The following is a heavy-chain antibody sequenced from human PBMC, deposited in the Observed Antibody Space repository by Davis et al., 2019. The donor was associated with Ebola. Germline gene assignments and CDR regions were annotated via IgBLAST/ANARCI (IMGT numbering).Heavy chain of an antibody. CDR2: IVVGSGNT. D-gene: IGHD2-2*02. V-gene: IGHV1-58*01. J-gene: IGHJ3*02. CDR3: ARDLKAYCSSTSCYTEGPFDAFDI. CDR1: GFTFTSSA. Sequence: SVKVSCKASGFTFTSSAVQWVRQARGQRLEWIGWIVVGSGNTNYAQKFQERVTITRDMSTSTDYIELSSLRSEDTAVYYCARDLKAYCSSTSCYTEGPFDAFDIWGKGTMVTVSS.